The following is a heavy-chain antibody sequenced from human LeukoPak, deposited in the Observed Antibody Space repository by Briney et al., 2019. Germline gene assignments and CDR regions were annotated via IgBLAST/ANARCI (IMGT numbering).Heavy chain of an antibody. D-gene: IGHD5-12*01. CDR2: ISSNGGSS. V-gene: IGHV3-64*04. J-gene: IGHJ4*02. CDR1: GFTFSAYA. Sequence: GGSLRLSCSASGFTFSAYAMYWVRQAPGKGLEYVSGISSNGGSSFYADSVKGRFTTPRDNSKNTLYLQMNSLRAEDTAVYYCARGSGYSGYGFDYWGQGTLVTVSS. CDR3: ARGSGYSGYGFDY.